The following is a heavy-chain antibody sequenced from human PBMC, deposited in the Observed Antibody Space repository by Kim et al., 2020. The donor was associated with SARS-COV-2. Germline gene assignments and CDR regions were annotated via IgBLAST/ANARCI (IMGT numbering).Heavy chain of an antibody. J-gene: IGHJ5*02. D-gene: IGHD3-10*01. CDR3: ARREKTYYYGSGGRLWGWFGP. V-gene: IGHV4-34*01. CDR1: GGSFSGYY. Sequence: SETLSLTCAVYGGSFSGYYWSWIRQPPGKGLEWIGEINHSGSTNYNPSLKSRVTISVDTSKNQFSLKLSSVTAADTAVYYCARREKTYYYGSGGRLWGWFGPWGQGALVTVSS. CDR2: INHSGST.